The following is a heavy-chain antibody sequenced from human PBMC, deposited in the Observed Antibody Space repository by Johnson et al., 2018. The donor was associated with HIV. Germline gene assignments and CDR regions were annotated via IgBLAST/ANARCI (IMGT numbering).Heavy chain of an antibody. V-gene: IGHV3-30*03. CDR3: AIGRKDIAAVDGLDTDGFDM. CDR1: GFTFSDYY. D-gene: IGHD6-25*01. Sequence: QVQLVESGGGLVQPGGSLRLSCAASGFTFSDYYMSWIRQAPGRGLEWVAVIAYDGSKRYYADSVKGRCNIPRDTSKDTVYLQMSSLRREDTAVYYCAIGRKDIAAVDGLDTDGFDMWGQGTMVTVSS. J-gene: IGHJ3*02. CDR2: IAYDGSKR.